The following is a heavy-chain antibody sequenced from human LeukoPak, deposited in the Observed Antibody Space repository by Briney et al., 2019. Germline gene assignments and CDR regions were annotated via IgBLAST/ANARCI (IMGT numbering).Heavy chain of an antibody. J-gene: IGHJ4*02. Sequence: SETLSLTCTVSGGSISSYYWSWIRQPPGKGLEWIGYIYYSGNTNYNPSLKSRVTISVDTSKNQFSLKLSSVTAADTAVYYCARRAVAGTGSYYFDYWGQGTLVTVSS. CDR1: GGSISSYY. D-gene: IGHD6-19*01. CDR2: IYYSGNT. V-gene: IGHV4-59*08. CDR3: ARRAVAGTGSYYFDY.